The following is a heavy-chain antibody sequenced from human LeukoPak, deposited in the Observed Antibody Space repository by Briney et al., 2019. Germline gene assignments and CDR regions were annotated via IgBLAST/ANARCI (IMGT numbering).Heavy chain of an antibody. D-gene: IGHD4-17*01. J-gene: IGHJ4*02. CDR3: AKKETTVTTFFER. Sequence: PGGSLRLSCAASGFTFSDYAMSWVRQAPVKGLEWVSDISASGGSTYYADSVKGRFTISRDNSKNTLYLQMNSLRAEDTAVYYCAKKETTVTTFFERWGQGLLVTVSS. V-gene: IGHV3-23*01. CDR1: GFTFSDYA. CDR2: ISASGGST.